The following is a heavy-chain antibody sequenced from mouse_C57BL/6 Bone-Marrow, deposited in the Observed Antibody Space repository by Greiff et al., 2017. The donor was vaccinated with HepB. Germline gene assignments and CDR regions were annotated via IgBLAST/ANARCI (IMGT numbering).Heavy chain of an antibody. D-gene: IGHD2-1*01. CDR3: ARQDYGNFYAMDY. CDR2: ISSGSSTI. CDR1: GFTFSDYG. V-gene: IGHV5-17*01. J-gene: IGHJ4*01. Sequence: EVNLVESGGGLVKPGGSLKLSCAASGFTFSDYGMHWVRQAPEKGLEWVAYISSGSSTIYYADTVKGRFTISRDNAKNTLFLQMTSLRSEDTAMYYCARQDYGNFYAMDYWGQGTSVTVSS.